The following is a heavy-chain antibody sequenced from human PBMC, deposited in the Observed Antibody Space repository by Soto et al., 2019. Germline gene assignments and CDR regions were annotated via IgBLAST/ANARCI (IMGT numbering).Heavy chain of an antibody. CDR1: GYTFASYA. CDR3: ARDPPPPDY. J-gene: IGHJ4*02. CDR2: ISAYNSNT. V-gene: IGHV1-18*01. Sequence: QVQLVQSGAEVKKPGASVKVSCKASGYTFASYAITWMRQAPGQGLERMGWISAYNSNTNSSQTLQGRVTMTTDTATSTAYMELRSLRSDDTAVYYCARDPPPPDYWGQGTLVTVSS.